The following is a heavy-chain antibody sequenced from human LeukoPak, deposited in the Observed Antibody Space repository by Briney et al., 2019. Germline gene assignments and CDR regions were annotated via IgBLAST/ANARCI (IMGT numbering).Heavy chain of an antibody. J-gene: IGHJ3*02. CDR3: ARVKRWLLSYGAFDI. Sequence: GGSLRLSCAASGFTFSDYNMRWIRQAPGKGLEWVSSISRSGSTKYYADSVKGRFTISRDNAKNSLFLQMNSLRAEDTAVYYCARVKRWLLSYGAFDIWGQGTMVTVSS. CDR1: GFTFSDYN. D-gene: IGHD3-22*01. CDR2: ISRSGSTK. V-gene: IGHV3-11*01.